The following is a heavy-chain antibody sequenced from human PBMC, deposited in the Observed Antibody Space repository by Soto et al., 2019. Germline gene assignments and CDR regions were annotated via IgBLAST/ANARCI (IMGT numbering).Heavy chain of an antibody. V-gene: IGHV3-66*01. J-gene: IGHJ4*02. D-gene: IGHD3-16*01. Sequence: EVQLVESGGGLVQPGGSLRLSCAASGFTVSSNYMSWVRQAPGKGLEWVSVIYRGGSTYYADSVKGRFTISRDNSKNTLYLKINSLRAEDRAVYYCAGDPSVLFSPSAHGGRGTLATVSS. CDR1: GFTVSSNY. CDR3: AGDPSVLFSPSAH. CDR2: IYRGGST.